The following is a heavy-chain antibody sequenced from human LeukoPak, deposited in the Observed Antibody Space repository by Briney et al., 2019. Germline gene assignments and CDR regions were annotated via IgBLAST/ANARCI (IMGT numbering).Heavy chain of an antibody. J-gene: IGHJ6*03. V-gene: IGHV4-4*07. D-gene: IGHD2-2*01. CDR3: ARDGLGIVVVPAAAPYYYYYYYMDV. CDR2: IYTSGST. Sequence: SETLSLTCTVSGGSISSYYWSWIRQPAGKGLEWIGRIYTSGSTNYNPSLKSRVTMSVDTSKNQFSLKLSSVTAADTAVYYCARDGLGIVVVPAAAPYYYYYYYMDVWGKGTTVTVSS. CDR1: GGSISSYY.